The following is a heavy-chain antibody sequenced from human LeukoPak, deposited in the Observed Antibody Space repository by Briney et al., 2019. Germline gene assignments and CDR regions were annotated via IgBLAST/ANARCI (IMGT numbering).Heavy chain of an antibody. Sequence: ASVKVSCKASGYAFTSYYMHWVRQAPGQGLEWMGIINPSGGSTSYAQKFQGRVTMTRDTSTSTVYMELSSLRSEDTAVYYCARDRDSSGWYGAFDIWGQGTMVTVSS. CDR1: GYAFTSYY. V-gene: IGHV1-46*01. CDR3: ARDRDSSGWYGAFDI. CDR2: INPSGGST. J-gene: IGHJ3*02. D-gene: IGHD6-19*01.